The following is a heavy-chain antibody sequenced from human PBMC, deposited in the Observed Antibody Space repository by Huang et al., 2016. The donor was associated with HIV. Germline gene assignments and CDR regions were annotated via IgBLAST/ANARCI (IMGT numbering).Heavy chain of an antibody. J-gene: IGHJ4*02. CDR2: ISSSRSDR. V-gene: IGHV3-21*01. CDR1: GFTFSSYS. CDR3: ASAVAGTLFDY. Sequence: EVQLVESGGGLVKPGGSLRLSCAASGFTFSSYSMNWVRQAPGKGLEWVSSISSSRSDRYYADSVKGRFTSSRDNAKNSLYLQMNSLRAEDTAVYYCASAVAGTLFDYWGQGTLVTVSS. D-gene: IGHD6-19*01.